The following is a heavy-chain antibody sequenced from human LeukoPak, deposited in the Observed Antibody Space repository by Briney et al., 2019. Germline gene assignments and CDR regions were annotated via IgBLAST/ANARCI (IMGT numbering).Heavy chain of an antibody. CDR2: ISTTGRYI. D-gene: IGHD3-10*01. Sequence: PGGSLRLSCEASGFTFSDYNMNWLRQAPGKGLEWVSSISTTGRYIYYADSVKGRFTISRDNAKNSLYLQMNSLRAEDTAVYYCARSYYYGSGSFDYWGQGTLVTVSS. J-gene: IGHJ4*02. CDR1: GFTFSDYN. CDR3: ARSYYYGSGSFDY. V-gene: IGHV3-21*01.